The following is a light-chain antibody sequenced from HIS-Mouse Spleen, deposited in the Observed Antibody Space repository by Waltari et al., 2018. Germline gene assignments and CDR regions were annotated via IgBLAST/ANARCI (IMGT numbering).Light chain of an antibody. Sequence: QSALTQPASVSGSPGQSITISCTGTSSDVGSYHLVSWYQQHPGKAPNLMIYEGSKRPSGVSNRFSGSKSGNTASLTIAGLQAEDEADYYCCSYAGSSTWVFGGGTKLTVL. CDR2: EGS. J-gene: IGLJ3*02. CDR3: CSYAGSSTWV. V-gene: IGLV2-23*01. CDR1: SSDVGSYHL.